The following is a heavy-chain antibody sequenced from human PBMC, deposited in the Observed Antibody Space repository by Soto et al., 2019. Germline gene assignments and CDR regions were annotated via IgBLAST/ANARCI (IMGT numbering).Heavy chain of an antibody. Sequence: GGSLRLSCEASGFPFSSFGLHWVRQAPGKGLEWLAIICNDGSNEYYADSVKGRFTISRDNTKNTVYMQVSNLRAEDTAVYFCARDQTDSGGYSDSWGQGTLVTVSS. CDR1: GFPFSSFG. J-gene: IGHJ4*02. CDR3: ARDQTDSGGYSDS. V-gene: IGHV3-33*01. D-gene: IGHD2-15*01. CDR2: ICNDGSNE.